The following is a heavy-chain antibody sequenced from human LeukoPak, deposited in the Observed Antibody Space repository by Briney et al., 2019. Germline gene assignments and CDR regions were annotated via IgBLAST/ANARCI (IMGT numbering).Heavy chain of an antibody. CDR1: GGTFSSYA. V-gene: IGHV1-69*05. J-gene: IGHJ6*03. CDR3: ARGRRYYMDV. CDR2: IIPIFGTA. Sequence: SVKVSCKASGGTFSSYAISWVRQAPGQGLEWMGGIIPIFGTANYAQKFQGRVTITTDESTSTAYMELSSLRSEDKAVYYCARGRRYYMDVWGKGTTVTVSS.